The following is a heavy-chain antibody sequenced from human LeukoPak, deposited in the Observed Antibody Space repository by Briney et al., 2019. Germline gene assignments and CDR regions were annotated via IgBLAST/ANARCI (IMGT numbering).Heavy chain of an antibody. Sequence: ASVKVSCKASGYTFTDYYMHWVRQAPGQGLEWMGRINPNSGGTNYAQKFQGRVTMTRDTSISTAYMELSRLRSEDTAVYYCARGGSPYYDSSGYSEGPWFDPWGQGTLVTVSS. J-gene: IGHJ5*02. CDR1: GYTFTDYY. CDR3: ARGGSPYYDSSGYSEGPWFDP. D-gene: IGHD3-22*01. CDR2: INPNSGGT. V-gene: IGHV1-2*06.